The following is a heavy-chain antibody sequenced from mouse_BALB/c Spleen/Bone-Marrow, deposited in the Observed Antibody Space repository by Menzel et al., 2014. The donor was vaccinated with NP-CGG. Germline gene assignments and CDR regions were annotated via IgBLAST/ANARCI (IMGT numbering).Heavy chain of an antibody. CDR2: VNPYNGGT. CDR1: GYSFTGYY. Sequence: EVKLMESGPDLVKPGASVKISCKASGYSFTGYYMHWVKRSHGKSLEWIGRVNPYNGGTSYNQKFKDKAILTVDKSSSTAYMELRSLTSEDSAVYYCARPIYDGYSAAMDYWGQGTSVTVSS. J-gene: IGHJ4*01. V-gene: IGHV1-31*01. D-gene: IGHD2-3*01. CDR3: ARPIYDGYSAAMDY.